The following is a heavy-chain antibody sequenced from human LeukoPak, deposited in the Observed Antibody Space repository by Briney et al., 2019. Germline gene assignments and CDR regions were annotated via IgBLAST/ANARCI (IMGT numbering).Heavy chain of an antibody. J-gene: IGHJ4*02. V-gene: IGHV1-8*01. CDR2: MNPKSGTR. CDR3: AKGLRSDF. D-gene: IGHD3-16*02. CDR1: GYTFNHYD. Sequence: REASVKVSCKASGYTFNHYDVNWVRQAPGQGPEWMGWMNPKSGTRVYAQKFQGRVTMTSDSYINTAYMELTSLTSDDTAVYYCAKGLRSDFWGQGTLVIVSS.